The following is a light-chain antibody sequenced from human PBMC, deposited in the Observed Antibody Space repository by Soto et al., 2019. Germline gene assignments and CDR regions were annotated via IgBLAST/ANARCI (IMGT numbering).Light chain of an antibody. J-gene: IGLJ2*01. V-gene: IGLV2-23*02. CDR2: EVS. CDR1: SSDVGSYNL. CDR3: WSYADITSVV. Sequence: QSALTQPASVSGSPGQSITISCTGTSSDVGSYNLVSWYQQRPGKAPEFIIYEVSKRPSGVSNRFSGAKSGNTASLTISGLQSEDEADYYCWSYADITSVVFGGGTKLTVL.